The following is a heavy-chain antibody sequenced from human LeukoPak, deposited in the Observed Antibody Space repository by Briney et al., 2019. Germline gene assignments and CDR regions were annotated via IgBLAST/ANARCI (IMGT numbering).Heavy chain of an antibody. J-gene: IGHJ4*02. CDR1: GYSFTSYW. D-gene: IGHD3-10*01. V-gene: IGHV5-51*01. Sequence: GESLKISCKGSGYSFTSYWIGWVRQMPGKGLEWMGIIYPGDSDTRYSPSFQGQVTISADKSISTAYLQWSSLKASDTAMYYCARCAGPGSCRNGDYFDFWGQGTLVTVSS. CDR2: IYPGDSDT. CDR3: ARCAGPGSCRNGDYFDF.